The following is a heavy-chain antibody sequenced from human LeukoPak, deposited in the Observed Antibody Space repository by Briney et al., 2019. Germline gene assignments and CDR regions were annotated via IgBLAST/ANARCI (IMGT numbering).Heavy chain of an antibody. CDR1: EYTLTELS. D-gene: IGHD3-22*01. V-gene: IGHV1-24*01. Sequence: GASVKVSCKVSEYTLTELSMHWVRQAPGKGLEWMGGFDPEDGETIYAQKFQGRVTMTEDTSTDTAYMELSSLRSEDTAVYYCATVSYYYDSSGYQGYFQHWGQGTPVTVSS. J-gene: IGHJ1*01. CDR3: ATVSYYYDSSGYQGYFQH. CDR2: FDPEDGET.